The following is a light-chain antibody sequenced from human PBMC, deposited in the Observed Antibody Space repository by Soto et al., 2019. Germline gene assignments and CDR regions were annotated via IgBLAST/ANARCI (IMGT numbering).Light chain of an antibody. V-gene: IGKV1-39*01. Sequence: DIQMTQSPSSLSASVGDRVTITGRASQTISTFLNWYQQKPGKGPELLIYAASSLQTGVPSRFSGSGSGTDFTLTISSLQPEDFATYYCQQSFSTPRTFGPGTKVDIK. CDR1: QTISTF. CDR2: AAS. J-gene: IGKJ3*01. CDR3: QQSFSTPRT.